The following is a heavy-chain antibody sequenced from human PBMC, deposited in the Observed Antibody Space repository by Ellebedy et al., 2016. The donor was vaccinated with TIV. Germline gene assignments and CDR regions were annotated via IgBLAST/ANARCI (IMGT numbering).Heavy chain of an antibody. Sequence: PGGSLRLSCEASGFTLSGYWMHWVRQVPGKGLMWLARINTDGSSTSYAGSVEGRFTITRDNAKKTLYLEMSSLRPEDTAVYFCTRESFRYFDWDLWGQGTLVTVPS. V-gene: IGHV3-74*01. CDR2: INTDGSST. J-gene: IGHJ4*02. D-gene: IGHD3-9*01. CDR1: GFTLSGYW. CDR3: TRESFRYFDWDL.